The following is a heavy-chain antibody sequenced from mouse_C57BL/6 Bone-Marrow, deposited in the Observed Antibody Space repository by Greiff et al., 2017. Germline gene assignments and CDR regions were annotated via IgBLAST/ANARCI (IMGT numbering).Heavy chain of an antibody. V-gene: IGHV14-4*01. CDR3: TSYYYGSSPYYFDY. CDR2: IDPENGDT. CDR1: GFNIQDDY. Sequence: VQLQQSGAELVRPGASVKLSCTASGFNIQDDYMHWVKQRPEQGLEWIGWIDPENGDTEYASKFQGKATITADTSSNTAYLQLSSLTSEDTAVYYCTSYYYGSSPYYFDYWGQGTTLTVSS. D-gene: IGHD1-1*01. J-gene: IGHJ2*01.